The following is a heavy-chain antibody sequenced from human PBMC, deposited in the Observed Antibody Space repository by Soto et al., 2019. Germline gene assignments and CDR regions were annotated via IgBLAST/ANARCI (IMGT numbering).Heavy chain of an antibody. CDR3: ASPSEEARYSSGWPKLNYYYYGMDV. J-gene: IGHJ6*02. CDR2: ISSSSSYI. D-gene: IGHD6-19*01. Sequence: EVQLVESGGGLVKPGGSLRLSCAASGFTFSSYSMNWVRQAPGKGLEWVSSISSSSSYIYYADSVKGRFTISRDNAKNSLYLQMNSLRAEDTAVYYCASPSEEARYSSGWPKLNYYYYGMDVWGQGTTVTVSS. V-gene: IGHV3-21*01. CDR1: GFTFSSYS.